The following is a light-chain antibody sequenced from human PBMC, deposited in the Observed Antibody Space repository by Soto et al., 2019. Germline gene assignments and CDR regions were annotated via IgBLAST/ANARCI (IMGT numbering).Light chain of an antibody. Sequence: EIVMTQSPATLSVSPGDRATLSCRASQSVSNNLAWYQQKPGQAPRLLIYGASARATGIPARFSGSGSGTEFTLTISSLQSEDFAVYYCQHYISWPFTFGPGTKVDIK. J-gene: IGKJ3*01. CDR2: GAS. V-gene: IGKV3-15*01. CDR3: QHYISWPFT. CDR1: QSVSNN.